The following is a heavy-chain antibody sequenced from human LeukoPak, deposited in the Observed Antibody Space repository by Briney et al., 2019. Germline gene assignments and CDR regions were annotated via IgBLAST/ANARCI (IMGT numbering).Heavy chain of an antibody. CDR3: ARDYQLPSGPDLFDI. CDR1: GFSFPNYG. CDR2: ITAYDGDT. J-gene: IGHJ3*02. D-gene: IGHD1-1*01. Sequence: GASVKVSCKASGFSFPNYGISWVRQAPGQGLEWIGWITAYDGDTNYAQKFQDRVTMATDTSTSTAPMELWSLRSDDTAVYYCARDYQLPSGPDLFDIWGQGTVVTVSS. V-gene: IGHV1-18*01.